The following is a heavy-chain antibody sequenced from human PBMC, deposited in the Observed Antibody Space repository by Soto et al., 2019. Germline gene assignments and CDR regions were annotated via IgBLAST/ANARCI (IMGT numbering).Heavy chain of an antibody. CDR2: ISYDGSNK. CDR1: GFTFSSYG. D-gene: IGHD3-10*01. V-gene: IGHV3-30*18. Sequence: PGGSLRLSCAASGFTFSSYGMHWVRQAPGKGLEWVAVISYDGSNKYYADSVKGRFTISRDNSKNTLYLQMNSLRAEDTAVYYCAKVKGITMVRGVIPSGMDVWGQGTTVTVSS. CDR3: AKVKGITMVRGVIPSGMDV. J-gene: IGHJ6*02.